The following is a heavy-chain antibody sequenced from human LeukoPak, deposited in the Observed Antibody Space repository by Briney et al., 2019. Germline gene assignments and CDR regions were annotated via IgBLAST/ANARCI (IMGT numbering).Heavy chain of an antibody. CDR1: GGSISSGGYS. Sequence: PSQTLSLTCTVSGGSISSGGYSWSWISQHPGKGLEWIGYIYYSGSTYYNPSLKSRVTISVDTSKNQFSLKLSSVTAADTAVYYCARGRYDRYHDAFDIWGQGTMVTVSS. CDR2: IYYSGST. D-gene: IGHD3-22*01. J-gene: IGHJ3*02. V-gene: IGHV4-31*03. CDR3: ARGRYDRYHDAFDI.